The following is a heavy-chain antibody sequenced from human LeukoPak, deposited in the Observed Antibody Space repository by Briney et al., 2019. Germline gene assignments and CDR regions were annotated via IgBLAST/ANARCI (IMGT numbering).Heavy chain of an antibody. D-gene: IGHD2-15*01. V-gene: IGHV1-2*06. CDR1: GYTFTGYY. Sequence: ASVKVSCKASGYTFTGYYMHWVRQAPGQGLEWMGRINPNSGGTNYAQKFQGRVTMTRDTSISTAYMELSRLRSDDTAVYYCASSLGPQEVVAAIDYWGQGTLVTVSS. J-gene: IGHJ4*02. CDR2: INPNSGGT. CDR3: ASSLGPQEVVAAIDY.